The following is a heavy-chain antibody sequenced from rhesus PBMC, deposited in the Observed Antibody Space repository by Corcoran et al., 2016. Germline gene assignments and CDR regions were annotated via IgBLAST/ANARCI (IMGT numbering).Heavy chain of an antibody. CDR3: ARERSMGLDV. CDR1: GGSISSSY. J-gene: IGHJ5-2*02. CDR2: IYGSGSST. D-gene: IGHD4-17*01. Sequence: QLQLQESGPGLVKPSETLSVTCAGSGGSISSSYWSWIRQAPGKGLEWIGYIYGSGSSTNYNPSLKSRVTLSVDTSKNQFSPKLSSVTAADTAVYYCARERSMGLDVWGRGVLVTVSS. V-gene: IGHV4-169*02.